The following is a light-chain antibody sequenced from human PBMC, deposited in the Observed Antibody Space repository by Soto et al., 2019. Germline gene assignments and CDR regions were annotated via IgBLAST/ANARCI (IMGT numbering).Light chain of an antibody. CDR2: GAS. CDR1: QSVSNNY. J-gene: IGKJ1*01. CDR3: QQYGSSGT. Sequence: EIVLTQSSGTLSLSPGERATLSFMASQSVSNNYLAWYQQKPGQAPRLLIYGASNRATGIPDRFSGSGSGTDFTLTISRLEPEDFAVYYCQQYGSSGTFGQGTKVDI. V-gene: IGKV3-20*01.